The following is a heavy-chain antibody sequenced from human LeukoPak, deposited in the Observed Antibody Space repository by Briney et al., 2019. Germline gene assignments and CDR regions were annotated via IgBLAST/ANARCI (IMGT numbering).Heavy chain of an antibody. D-gene: IGHD3-16*01. CDR2: INTDGSST. CDR3: AGDQGKGGDFDY. CDR1: GFTFSIYY. Sequence: PGGSLRLSCAASGFTFSIYYMHWVRQAPGKGLVWVSRINTDGSSTYYADSVKGRFTISRDNAKNTLYLQMNSLRAEDTAVYYCAGDQGKGGDFDYWGQGTLVTVSS. V-gene: IGHV3-74*01. J-gene: IGHJ4*02.